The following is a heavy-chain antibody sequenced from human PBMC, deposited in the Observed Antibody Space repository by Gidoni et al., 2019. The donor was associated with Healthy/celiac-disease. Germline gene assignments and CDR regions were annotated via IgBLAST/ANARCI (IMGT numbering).Heavy chain of an antibody. D-gene: IGHD3-10*01. CDR2: MNPNSGNT. CDR3: ARAIMVRGVKRYWYFDL. V-gene: IGHV1-8*01. CDR1: GYTFTSYD. Sequence: QVQLVQSGAEVKKPGASVKVSCKASGYTFTSYDINWVRQATGQGLEWMGWMNPNSGNTGYAQKFQGRVTMTRNTSISTAYMELSSLRSEDTAVYYCARAIMVRGVKRYWYFDLWGRGTLVTVSS. J-gene: IGHJ2*01.